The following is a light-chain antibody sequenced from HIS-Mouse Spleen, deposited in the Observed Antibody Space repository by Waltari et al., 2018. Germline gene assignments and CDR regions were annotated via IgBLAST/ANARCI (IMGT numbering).Light chain of an antibody. CDR1: QRVRSSY. V-gene: IGKV3-20*01. J-gene: IGKJ4*01. CDR3: QQYGSSPLT. CDR2: GAS. Sequence: EIVLTQSPGTLSLSPGERAALSCRASQRVRSSYLAWYQQKPGQDPRLLIYGASSRATGIPDRFSGSGSGTDFTLTISRLEPEDFAVYYCQQYGSSPLTFGGGTKVEIK.